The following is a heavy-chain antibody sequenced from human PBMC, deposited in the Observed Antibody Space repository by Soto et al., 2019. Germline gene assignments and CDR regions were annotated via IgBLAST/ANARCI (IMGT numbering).Heavy chain of an antibody. CDR3: ARGGLGELLYPDY. V-gene: IGHV3-11*01. CDR1: GFTFSDYY. D-gene: IGHD3-10*01. CDR2: ISSGAITI. Sequence: GGSLRLSCAASGFTFSDYYMNWIRQAPGKGLEWVSYISSGAITIYYADSVKGRCTISRDNAKNSLYLQMNSLRAEDTAVYYCARGGLGELLYPDYWGQGTLVTVSS. J-gene: IGHJ4*02.